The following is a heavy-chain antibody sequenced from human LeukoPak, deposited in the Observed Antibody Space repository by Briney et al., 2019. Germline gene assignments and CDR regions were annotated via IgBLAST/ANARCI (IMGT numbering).Heavy chain of an antibody. D-gene: IGHD6-19*01. J-gene: IGHJ4*02. Sequence: PSETLSPTCTVSGGSISSSSYYWGWIRQPPGKGLEWIGSIYYSGSTYYNPSLKSRVTISVDTSKNQFSLKLSSVTAADTAVYYCARHFIPAVAGLDYWGQGTLVTVSS. CDR1: GGSISSSSYY. CDR2: IYYSGST. V-gene: IGHV4-39*01. CDR3: ARHFIPAVAGLDY.